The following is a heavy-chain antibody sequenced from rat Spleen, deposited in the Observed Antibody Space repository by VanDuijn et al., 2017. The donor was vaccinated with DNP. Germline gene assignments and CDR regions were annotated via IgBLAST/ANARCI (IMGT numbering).Heavy chain of an antibody. CDR1: GYSITSNY. Sequence: EVQLQESGPGLVKPSQSLSLTCSVTGYSITSNYWAWVRKFPGSKMEWMGYISYSGGTRYNPSLKSRISITRDTSKNQFFLQLNSVTTEDTATYYGARARQQSPYWYFDFWGPGTMVTVSS. D-gene: IGHD1-1*01. CDR2: ISYSGGT. V-gene: IGHV3-1*01. CDR3: ARARQQSPYWYFDF. J-gene: IGHJ1*01.